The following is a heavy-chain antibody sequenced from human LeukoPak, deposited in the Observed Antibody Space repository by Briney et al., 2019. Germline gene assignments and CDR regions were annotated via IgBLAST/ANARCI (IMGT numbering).Heavy chain of an antibody. CDR1: GGSISNYH. V-gene: IGHV4-4*07. CDR2: IHTSGST. J-gene: IGHJ4*01. D-gene: IGHD6-19*01. Sequence: TSETLSLLCTVSGGSISNYHWSWIRQPAGKGLEWIGQIHTSGSTNYNPPLKSRVTMSIGTTEDQVSLTIRSVTAADTAFYYCARRDISSGWSFNYWGHGTLVTVSS. CDR3: ARRDISSGWSFNY.